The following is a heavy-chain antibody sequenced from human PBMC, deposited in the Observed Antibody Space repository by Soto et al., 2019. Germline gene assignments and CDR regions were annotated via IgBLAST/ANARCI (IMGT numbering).Heavy chain of an antibody. CDR2: IYYSGST. V-gene: IGHV4-30-4*01. D-gene: IGHD4-17*01. CDR1: GGSISSGDYY. J-gene: IGHJ6*02. CDR3: ARDLYGDKPGVYYYGMDV. Sequence: PSETLSLTCTVSGGSISSGDYYWSWIRQPPGKGLEWIGYIYYSGSTYYNPSLKSRVTISVDTSKNQFSLKLSSVAAADTAVYYCARDLYGDKPGVYYYGMDVWGQGTTVTVSS.